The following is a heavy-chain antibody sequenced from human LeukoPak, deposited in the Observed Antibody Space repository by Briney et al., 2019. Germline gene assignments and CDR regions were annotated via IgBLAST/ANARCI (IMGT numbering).Heavy chain of an antibody. CDR1: GYTFTSYY. CDR2: INPSGGST. Sequence: GASVKVSCKASGYTFTSYYMHWVRQAPGQGLGWMGIINPSGGSTSYAQKFQGRVTMTRDTSTSTVYMELSSLRSEDTAVYYCARGGLGYCSGGSCDNWFDPWGQGTLVTVSS. CDR3: ARGGLGYCSGGSCDNWFDP. V-gene: IGHV1-46*01. J-gene: IGHJ5*02. D-gene: IGHD2-15*01.